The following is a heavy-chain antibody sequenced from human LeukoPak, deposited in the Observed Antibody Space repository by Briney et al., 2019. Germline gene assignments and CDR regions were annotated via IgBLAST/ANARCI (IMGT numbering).Heavy chain of an antibody. J-gene: IGHJ6*03. V-gene: IGHV1-69*01. D-gene: IGHD2-2*01. CDR1: GGTFSSYA. CDR2: IIPIFGTA. Sequence: SVKVSCKASGGTFSSYAISWVRQAPGQGLEWMGGIIPIFGTANYAQKFQGGVTITADESTSTAYMELSSLRSEDTAVYYCARNLVVVPAARGYYYYYYMDVWGKGTTVTVSS. CDR3: ARNLVVVPAARGYYYYYYMDV.